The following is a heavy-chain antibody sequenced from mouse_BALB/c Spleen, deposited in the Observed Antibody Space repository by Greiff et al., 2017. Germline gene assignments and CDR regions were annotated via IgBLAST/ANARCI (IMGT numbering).Heavy chain of an antibody. D-gene: IGHD2-4*01. V-gene: IGHV2-9*02. J-gene: IGHJ3*01. CDR3: AREDDYDGGGFAY. CDR1: GFSLTSYG. Sequence: QVQLQQSGPGLVAPSQSLSITCTVSGFSLTSYGVHWVRQPPGKGLEWLGVIWAGGSTNYNSALMSRLSISKDNSKSQVFLKMNSLQTDDTAMYYCAREDDYDGGGFAYWGQGTLVTVSA. CDR2: IWAGGST.